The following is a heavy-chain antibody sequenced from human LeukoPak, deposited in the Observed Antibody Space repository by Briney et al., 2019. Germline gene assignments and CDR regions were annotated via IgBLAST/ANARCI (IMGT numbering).Heavy chain of an antibody. V-gene: IGHV4-34*01. D-gene: IGHD6-19*01. CDR3: ASYQIAVAGTQRFDY. CDR2: INHSGST. J-gene: IGHJ4*02. Sequence: SETLSLTCAVYGGSFSGYYWSWIRQPPGKGLEWIGEINHSGSTNYNPSLKGRVTISVDTSKNQFSLKLSSVTAADTAVYYCASYQIAVAGTQRFDYWGQGTLVTVSS. CDR1: GGSFSGYY.